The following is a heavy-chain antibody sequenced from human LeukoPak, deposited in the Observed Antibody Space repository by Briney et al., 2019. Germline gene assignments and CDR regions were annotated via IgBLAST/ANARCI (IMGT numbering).Heavy chain of an antibody. CDR3: AKSGYNRFDY. J-gene: IGHJ4*02. Sequence: GGSLRLSCAASGFAFSSSAMSWVRQAPGKGLEWVSTISGSDSSTHYADSVKGRFTISRDNSKNTLYLQMNSLRADDTAVYYCAKSGYNRFDYWGQGTLVTVSS. CDR1: GFAFSSSA. D-gene: IGHD5-24*01. CDR2: ISGSDSST. V-gene: IGHV3-23*01.